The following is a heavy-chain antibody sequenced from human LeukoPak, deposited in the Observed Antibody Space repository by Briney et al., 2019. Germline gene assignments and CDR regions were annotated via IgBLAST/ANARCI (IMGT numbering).Heavy chain of an antibody. CDR3: ARERVVNGAFDI. V-gene: IGHV1-69*04. CDR2: TIPILGIA. D-gene: IGHD3-3*01. CDR1: GGTFSSYT. Sequence: ASVKVSCKASGGTFSSYTISWVRQAPGQGLEWMGRTIPILGIANYAQKFQGRVTITADKSTSTAYMELSSLRSEDTAVYYCARERVVNGAFDIWGQGTMVTVSS. J-gene: IGHJ3*02.